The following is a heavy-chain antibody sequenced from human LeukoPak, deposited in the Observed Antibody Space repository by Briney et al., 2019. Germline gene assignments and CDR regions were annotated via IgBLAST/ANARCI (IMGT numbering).Heavy chain of an antibody. CDR1: GYTFTGYY. CDR2: INPNSGGT. CDR3: ARDLGGDSSGRSGNWFDP. Sequence: ASVKVSCKASGYTFTGYYMHWVRQAPGQGLEWMGWINPNSGGTNYAQKFQGRVTMTRDTSISTAYMELSRLRSDDTAVYYCARDLGGDSSGRSGNWFDPWGQGTLVTVSS. V-gene: IGHV1-2*02. J-gene: IGHJ5*02. D-gene: IGHD6-19*01.